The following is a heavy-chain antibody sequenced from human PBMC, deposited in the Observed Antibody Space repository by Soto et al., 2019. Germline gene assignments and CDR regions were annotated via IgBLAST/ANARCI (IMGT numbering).Heavy chain of an antibody. CDR3: ARVRVGATYYFDN. Sequence: QVQLVESGGGSVQAGGSLRLSCAASGFTFSDYYMSWIRQAPGKGLEWISYISGRATDTRYADSVKGRFTISRDNVNKSVFLQMNSLTAEDAAVYYCARVRVGATYYFDNWGHGTLVTVSS. CDR1: GFTFSDYY. D-gene: IGHD1-26*01. J-gene: IGHJ4*01. V-gene: IGHV3-11*06. CDR2: ISGRATDT.